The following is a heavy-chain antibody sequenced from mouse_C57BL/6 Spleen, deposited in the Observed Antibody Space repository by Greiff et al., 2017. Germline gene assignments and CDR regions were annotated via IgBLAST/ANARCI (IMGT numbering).Heavy chain of an antibody. CDR2: IHPNGGST. V-gene: IGHV1-64*01. CDR1: GYTFTSYW. Sequence: QVQLQQPGADLVKPGASVKLSCKASGYTFTSYWMHWVHQTPGQGLEWIGMIHPNGGSTYYPEKFKSKVTLTVDKSTSTRYMQLSSLKSEDTAVYYCARRNGTDYWGQGTTLTVSS. CDR3: ARRNGTDY. D-gene: IGHD4-1*01. J-gene: IGHJ2*01.